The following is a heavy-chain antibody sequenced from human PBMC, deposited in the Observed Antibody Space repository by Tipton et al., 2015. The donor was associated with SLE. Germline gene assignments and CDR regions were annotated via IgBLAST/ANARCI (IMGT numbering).Heavy chain of an antibody. CDR1: GGSISSHY. V-gene: IGHV4-59*11. J-gene: IGHJ4*02. CDR3: AKSQGLTLLRGEDIDY. Sequence: TLSLTCTVSGGSISSHYWSWIRQPPGKGLEWIGYIYFSGSTNYNPSLKSRVTISVDTSKNQFSLKLSSVTAADTAVYYCAKSQGLTLLRGEDIDYWGQGTQATVSS. D-gene: IGHD2-15*01. CDR2: IYFSGST.